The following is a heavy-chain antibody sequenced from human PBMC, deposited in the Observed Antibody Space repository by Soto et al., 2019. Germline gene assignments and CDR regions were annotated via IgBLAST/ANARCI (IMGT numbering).Heavy chain of an antibody. J-gene: IGHJ6*02. CDR2: IYYSGST. CDR1: GGSISSSSYY. V-gene: IGHV4-39*01. D-gene: IGHD4-17*01. Sequence: SETLSLTCTVSGGSISSSSYYWGWIRQPPGKGLEWIGSIYYSGSTYYNPSIKSRVTISVDTSKNQFSLKLSSVTAADTAVYYCARQKDYGDEKYRPGKEPRAYLGMDVWGQGTTVTVSS. CDR3: ARQKDYGDEKYRPGKEPRAYLGMDV.